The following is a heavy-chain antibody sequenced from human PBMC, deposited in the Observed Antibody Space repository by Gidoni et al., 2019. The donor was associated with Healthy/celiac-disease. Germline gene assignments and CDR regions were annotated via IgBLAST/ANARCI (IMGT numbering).Heavy chain of an antibody. CDR1: GFTFGDYA. J-gene: IGHJ4*02. CDR3: TRDSPVAATRPPNY. D-gene: IGHD2-15*01. Sequence: EVQLVESGGGLVKPGRSLRLSCTASGFTFGDYAMSWFRQAPGKGLEWVGFIRSKAYGGTTEYAASVKGRFTISRDDSKSIAYLQMNSLKTEDTAVYYCTRDSPVAATRPPNYWGQGTLVTVSS. CDR2: IRSKAYGGTT. V-gene: IGHV3-49*05.